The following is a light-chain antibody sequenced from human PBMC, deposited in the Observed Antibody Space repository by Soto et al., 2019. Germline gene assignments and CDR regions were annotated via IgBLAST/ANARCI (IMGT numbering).Light chain of an antibody. V-gene: IGKV3-11*01. CDR1: QSFSGH. Sequence: EIVLTQSPDTLSLSPGERATLSCRASQSFSGHLAWYQQKPGQAPRLLIYDASKWATGIPARFSGSGFGTDYTLTISSLEPEDFAVYYCQQRSKWRTFGQGTKVDIK. J-gene: IGKJ1*01. CDR2: DAS. CDR3: QQRSKWRT.